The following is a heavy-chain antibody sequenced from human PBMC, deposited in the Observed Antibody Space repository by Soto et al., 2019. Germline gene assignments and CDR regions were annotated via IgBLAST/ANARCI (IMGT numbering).Heavy chain of an antibody. CDR1: GFTFSSYA. CDR3: ASSPYCSGGSCYSGWFDP. D-gene: IGHD2-15*01. Sequence: PGGSLRLSCAASGFTFSSYAMSWVRQAPGKGLEWVSAISGSGGSIYHADSVKGRFTISRDNSKNSLYLQMNSLRAEDTAVYYCASSPYCSGGSCYSGWFDPWGQGTLVTVSS. CDR2: ISGSGGSI. J-gene: IGHJ5*02. V-gene: IGHV3-23*01.